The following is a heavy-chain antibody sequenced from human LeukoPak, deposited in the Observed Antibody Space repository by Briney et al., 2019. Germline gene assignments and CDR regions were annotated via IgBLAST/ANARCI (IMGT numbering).Heavy chain of an antibody. CDR1: GFTFSSYT. D-gene: IGHD2-2*03. J-gene: IGHJ4*02. Sequence: GGSLRLSCTASGFTFSSYTMSWVRQAPGKGLKWVSTISTGGGNTYYADSVQGRFTVSRDDSKNTLYPQMNSLRAEDTAVYYCAKDGGLWISAHWGDSWGRGTLVTVSS. CDR3: AKDGGLWISAHWGDS. V-gene: IGHV3-23*01. CDR2: ISTGGGNT.